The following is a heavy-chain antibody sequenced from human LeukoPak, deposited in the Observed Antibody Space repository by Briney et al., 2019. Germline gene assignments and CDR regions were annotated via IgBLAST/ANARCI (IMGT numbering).Heavy chain of an antibody. Sequence: GGSLRLSCAASGLTFSNNAMKWVRQAPGEGGEWGSTISGRGGSTYYGDSVKGRFTTSRDNSKNTVYLQMNSLRADDTAIYYCAKGDYGYYYYMDVWGEGTTVTVSS. J-gene: IGHJ6*03. CDR3: AKGDYGYYYYMDV. D-gene: IGHD4-17*01. CDR1: GLTFSNNA. V-gene: IGHV3-23*01. CDR2: ISGRGGST.